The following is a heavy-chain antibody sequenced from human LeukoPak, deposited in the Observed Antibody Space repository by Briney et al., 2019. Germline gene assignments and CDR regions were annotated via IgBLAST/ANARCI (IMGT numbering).Heavy chain of an antibody. CDR3: ARDRITVVRGFIGY. CDR2: INPNTGGT. D-gene: IGHD3-10*01. V-gene: IGHV1-2*02. CDR1: EYTFNDYY. Sequence: AASVKVSCRASEYTFNDYYIHWVRQAPGQGLEWMGWINPNTGGTNYAQKFQGRVTMTRDTSISTVYMELSRLRSDDTAVYSCARDRITVVRGFIGYWGQGTLVTVSS. J-gene: IGHJ4*02.